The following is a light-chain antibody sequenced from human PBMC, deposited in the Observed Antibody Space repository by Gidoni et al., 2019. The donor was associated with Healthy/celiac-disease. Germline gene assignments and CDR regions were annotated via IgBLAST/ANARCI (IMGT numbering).Light chain of an antibody. J-gene: IGKJ1*01. CDR1: QSVSSSY. Sequence: EIVLTQSAGTLSLSPGGRATLYCRASQSVSSSYLAWYQQKPGQAPRLLIYGASSRATGIPERFSGSGSGTDFTLTISRLEPEDFAVYYCQQYGSSPWTFGQGTKVEIK. CDR2: GAS. CDR3: QQYGSSPWT. V-gene: IGKV3-20*01.